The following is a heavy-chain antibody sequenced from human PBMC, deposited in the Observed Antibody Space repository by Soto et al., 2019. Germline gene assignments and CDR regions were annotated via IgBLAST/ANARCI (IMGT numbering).Heavy chain of an antibody. Sequence: GGSLRLSCAVSGFGFTFSTSAMSWVRQAPGKGLEWVSAISGGGTSTYYADSVKGRFTISRDNSKNTLYLQMNSLRAEDTAAYYCAKGGTGPPGYYYYYMDVWGKGTTVTVSS. CDR3: AKGGTGPPGYYYYYMDV. V-gene: IGHV3-23*01. CDR2: ISGGGTST. J-gene: IGHJ6*03. CDR1: GFGFTFSTSA. D-gene: IGHD1-1*01.